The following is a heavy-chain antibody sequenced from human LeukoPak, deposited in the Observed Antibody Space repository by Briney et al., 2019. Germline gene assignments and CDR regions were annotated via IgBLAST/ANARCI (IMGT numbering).Heavy chain of an antibody. CDR1: GYTFTGYY. D-gene: IGHD6-13*01. J-gene: IGHJ4*02. Sequence: ASVKVSCKASGYTFTGYYMHWVRQAPGQGLEWMGLIDPNSGGTNYAQKFQGRVTMTRDTSISTAYMQLSRLSSDDTAVYYCARLSSWVDYWGQGTLVTVSS. CDR2: IDPNSGGT. V-gene: IGHV1-2*06. CDR3: ARLSSWVDY.